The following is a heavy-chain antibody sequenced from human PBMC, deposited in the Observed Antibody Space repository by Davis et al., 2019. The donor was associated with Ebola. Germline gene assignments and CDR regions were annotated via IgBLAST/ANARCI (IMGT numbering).Heavy chain of an antibody. V-gene: IGHV3-30*18. J-gene: IGHJ6*03. Sequence: PGGSLRLSCAASGFTFSSYGMHWVRQAPGKGLEWVAVISYDGSNKYYADSVKGRFTISRDNSKTTLYLQMNSLRAEDTAVYYCAKGVREYYDFWSGYPTGLSYYYYMDVWGKGTTVTVSS. D-gene: IGHD3-3*01. CDR1: GFTFSSYG. CDR2: ISYDGSNK. CDR3: AKGVREYYDFWSGYPTGLSYYYYMDV.